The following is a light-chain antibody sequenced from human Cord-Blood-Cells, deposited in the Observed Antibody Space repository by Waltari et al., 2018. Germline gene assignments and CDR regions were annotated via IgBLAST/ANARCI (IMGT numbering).Light chain of an antibody. Sequence: QHPLTQPPSASGSPGQPVTISRTRTTRDFGAYNYVSWYQQHPGKAPNLMIYEVSKRPSGVPDRFSGSKSGNTASLTVSGLQAEDEADYYCSSFRVFGTGTKVTVL. V-gene: IGLV2-8*01. CDR1: TRDFGAYNY. J-gene: IGLJ1*01. CDR3: SSFRV. CDR2: EVS.